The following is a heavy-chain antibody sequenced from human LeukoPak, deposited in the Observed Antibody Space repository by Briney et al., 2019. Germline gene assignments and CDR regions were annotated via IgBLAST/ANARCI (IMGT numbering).Heavy chain of an antibody. D-gene: IGHD1-14*01. J-gene: IGHJ4*02. CDR3: ARGVTILGNHFDY. Sequence: SVKVSCKASGGTFSSYAISWVRQAPGQGLEWMGGIIPIFGTANYAQKFQGRVTVTADESTSTAYMELSSLRSEDTAVYYCARGVTILGNHFDYWGQGTLVTVSS. V-gene: IGHV1-69*13. CDR1: GGTFSSYA. CDR2: IIPIFGTA.